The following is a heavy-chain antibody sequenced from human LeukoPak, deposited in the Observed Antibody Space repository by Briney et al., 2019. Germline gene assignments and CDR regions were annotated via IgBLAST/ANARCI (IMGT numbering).Heavy chain of an antibody. CDR1: GFTLSSYA. V-gene: IGHV3-23*05. CDR3: AKGLLTAGSHNCMDV. D-gene: IGHD2-21*02. Sequence: GGSLRLSCAASGFTLSSYAMSWVRQAPGRGLEWVSTIDTCGTGTFYADSVKGRFTISRDNSKNTLFVQMSGLRAEDTAVYYCAKGLLTAGSHNCMDVWGKGTTVTVSS. CDR2: IDTCGTGT. J-gene: IGHJ6*03.